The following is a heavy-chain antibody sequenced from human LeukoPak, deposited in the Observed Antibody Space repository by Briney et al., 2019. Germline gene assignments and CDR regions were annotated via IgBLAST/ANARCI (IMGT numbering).Heavy chain of an antibody. CDR2: ISSSGSTI. D-gene: IGHD3-10*02. CDR1: RLTFSDYY. Sequence: GGSLTLSCAASRLTFSDYYMSWIRQAPGKGLEWVSYISSSGSTIYYADSVKGRFTISTDNATNSLYLQMNSLRAEDTAVYYCAELGITMIGGVWGKGTTVTISS. J-gene: IGHJ6*04. CDR3: AELGITMIGGV. V-gene: IGHV3-11*04.